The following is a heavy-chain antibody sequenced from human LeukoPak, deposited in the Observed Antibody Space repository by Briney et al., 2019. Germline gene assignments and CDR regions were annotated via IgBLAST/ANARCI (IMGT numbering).Heavy chain of an antibody. CDR1: GGSISSYY. CDR2: IYYSGST. D-gene: IGHD4-17*01. V-gene: IGHV4-59*01. J-gene: IGHJ3*02. Sequence: SETLSLTCTVSGGSISSYYWSWIRQPPGKGLEWIGYIYYSGSTNYNPSLKSRVTISVDTSKNQFSLKLSSVTAADTAVYYCARVSHRLRAYHAFDIWGQGTMVTVSS. CDR3: ARVSHRLRAYHAFDI.